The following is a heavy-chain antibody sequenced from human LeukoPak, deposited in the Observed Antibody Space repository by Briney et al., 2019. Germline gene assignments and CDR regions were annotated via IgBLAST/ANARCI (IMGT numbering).Heavy chain of an antibody. V-gene: IGHV1-69*13. Sequence: ASVKVSCKASGGTLSSYDLSWVRQAPGQGLEWMGGINPIFGTVNYAQKFQGRVTITANESTSTAFMELSSLRSEDTAVYYCARYDDDHYGMDVWGKGTTVTVSA. D-gene: IGHD1-1*01. J-gene: IGHJ6*04. CDR2: INPIFGTV. CDR3: ARYDDDHYGMDV. CDR1: GGTLSSYD.